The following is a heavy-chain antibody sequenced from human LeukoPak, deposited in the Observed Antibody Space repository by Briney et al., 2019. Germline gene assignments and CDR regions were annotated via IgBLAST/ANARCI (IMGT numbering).Heavy chain of an antibody. D-gene: IGHD3-10*01. Sequence: GGSLRLSCAASGFAFSSCWMNWVRQAPGKGLEWVAKIKEDGSEKYYVDSVKGRFTISRDNAENSLYLQMNSLRAEDTAAYYCATDSFGIFDYWGQGTLVTVSP. CDR3: ATDSFGIFDY. J-gene: IGHJ4*02. V-gene: IGHV3-7*03. CDR2: IKEDGSEK. CDR1: GFAFSSCW.